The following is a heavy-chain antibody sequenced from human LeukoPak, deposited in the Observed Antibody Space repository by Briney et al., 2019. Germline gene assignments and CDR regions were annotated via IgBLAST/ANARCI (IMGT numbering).Heavy chain of an antibody. J-gene: IGHJ4*02. V-gene: IGHV4-39*07. D-gene: IGHD2-2*01. Sequence: SETLSLTCTVSGGSISSSSYYWGWIRQAPGKGLEWIGSMYYSGSTYYNPSLKSRVTISVDRSKNQFSLKLSSVTAADTAVYYCARQTSSPALDYWGQGTLVTVSS. CDR2: MYYSGST. CDR3: ARQTSSPALDY. CDR1: GGSISSSSYY.